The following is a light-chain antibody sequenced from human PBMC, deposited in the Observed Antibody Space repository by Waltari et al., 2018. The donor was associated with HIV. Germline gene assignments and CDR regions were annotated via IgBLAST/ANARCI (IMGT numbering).Light chain of an antibody. CDR2: GKK. CDR1: TSNIGRNT. CDR3: ASWDDSLNGPV. J-gene: IGLJ2*01. V-gene: IGLV1-44*01. Sequence: QSVLTQPPSASGTPEQRVTISCSGSTSNIGRNTVSWFQQFPGTAPKVLIYGKKQWPSGVPDGFSGSKSGTAAYLAISGLQSEDEADYYCASWDDSLNGPVFGGGTKLTVV.